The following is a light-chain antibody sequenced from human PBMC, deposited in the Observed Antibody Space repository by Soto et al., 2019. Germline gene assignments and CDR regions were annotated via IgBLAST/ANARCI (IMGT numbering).Light chain of an antibody. CDR1: SSDDGGYNY. V-gene: IGLV2-14*01. CDR3: SSYTSSSSYV. J-gene: IGLJ1*01. CDR2: EVS. Sequence: QSARTQPSSVCGSPGQSITISCTGTSSDDGGYNYVSWYQQHPGKAPKLMIYEVSNRPSGVSNRFSGSKSGNTASLTISGLQAEDEADYYCSSYTSSSSYVFGTGTKLTVL.